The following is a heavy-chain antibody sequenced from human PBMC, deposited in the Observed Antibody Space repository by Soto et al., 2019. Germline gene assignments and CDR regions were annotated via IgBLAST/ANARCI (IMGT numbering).Heavy chain of an antibody. CDR2: IRSKAYGGTT. CDR1: GFTFGDYA. J-gene: IGHJ4*02. CDR3: TRDQLRFLWQEDY. D-gene: IGHD3-3*01. V-gene: IGHV3-49*05. Sequence: EVQLVESGGGLVKPGRSLRLSCTASGFTFGDYAMSWFRQAPGKGLEWVGFIRSKAYGGTTEYAASVKGRFTISRDDSKSIAYLQVNSLKTEDTAVYYCTRDQLRFLWQEDYWGQGTLVTVSS.